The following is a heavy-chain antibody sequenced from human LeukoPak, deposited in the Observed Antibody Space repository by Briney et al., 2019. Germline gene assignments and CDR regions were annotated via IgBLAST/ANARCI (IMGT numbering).Heavy chain of an antibody. CDR1: GFTFSSYG. J-gene: IGHJ4*02. V-gene: IGHV3-7*01. Sequence: GGSLRLSCAASGFTFSSYGMHWVRQAPGKGLEWVANIKQDGSEKYYVDSVKGRFTISRDNAKNSLYLQMSSLRAEDTAVYYCARRGFDYWGQGTLVTVSS. CDR3: ARRGFDY. CDR2: IKQDGSEK.